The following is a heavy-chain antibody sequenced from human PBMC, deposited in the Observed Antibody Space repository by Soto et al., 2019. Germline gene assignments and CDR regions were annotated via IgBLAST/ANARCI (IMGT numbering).Heavy chain of an antibody. V-gene: IGHV3-9*01. Sequence: GGSLRLSCAASGFTFDDYAMHWVRQAPGKGLEWVSGISWNSGSIGYADSVKGRFTISRDNAKNSLYLQMNSLRAEDTALYYCAKDSEVVPDETGSSFDYWGQGTLVTVSS. D-gene: IGHD2-2*01. CDR3: AKDSEVVPDETGSSFDY. CDR1: GFTFDDYA. CDR2: ISWNSGSI. J-gene: IGHJ4*02.